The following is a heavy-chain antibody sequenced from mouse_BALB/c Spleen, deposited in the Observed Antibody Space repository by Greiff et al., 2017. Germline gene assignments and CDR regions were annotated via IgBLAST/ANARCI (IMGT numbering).Heavy chain of an antibody. Sequence: VQLQQSGPELVKPGASVKMSCKASGYTFTSYVMHWVKQKPGQGLEWIGYINPYNDGTKYNEKVKGKATLTSDKSSSTAYMELSSLTSEDSAVFYCAGFYYGNYDAMDYWGQGTSVTVSS. CDR3: AGFYYGNYDAMDY. V-gene: IGHV1-14*01. CDR2: INPYNDGT. D-gene: IGHD2-1*01. J-gene: IGHJ4*01. CDR1: GYTFTSYV.